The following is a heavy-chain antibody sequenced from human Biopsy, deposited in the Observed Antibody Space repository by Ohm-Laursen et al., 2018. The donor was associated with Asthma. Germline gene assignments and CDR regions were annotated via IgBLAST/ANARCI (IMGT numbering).Heavy chain of an antibody. Sequence: ASVKVSCKASGYTFNSAGITWVRQAPGPGLEWMGWISVYNGNTKVAQKLQDRVTMITDTSTSTAYMELRSLRSDDTAVYFCARAVDYSHYYGMDVWGQGTTVTVS. CDR2: ISVYNGNT. D-gene: IGHD3-10*01. J-gene: IGHJ6*02. CDR3: ARAVDYSHYYGMDV. CDR1: GYTFNSAG. V-gene: IGHV1-18*01.